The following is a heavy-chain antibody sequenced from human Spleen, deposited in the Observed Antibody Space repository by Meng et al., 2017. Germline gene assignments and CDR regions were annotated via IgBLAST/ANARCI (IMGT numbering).Heavy chain of an antibody. J-gene: IGHJ4*02. Sequence: GEGLFMPLETLSLPSVVSGGSFSDYYWSWIRQPPGKGLEWIGEINHSGSTNYNPSLESRATISVDTSQNNLSLKLSSVTAADSAVYYCARGPTTMAHDFDYWGQGTLVTVSS. D-gene: IGHD4-11*01. V-gene: IGHV4-34*01. CDR1: GGSFSDYY. CDR2: INHSGST. CDR3: ARGPTTMAHDFDY.